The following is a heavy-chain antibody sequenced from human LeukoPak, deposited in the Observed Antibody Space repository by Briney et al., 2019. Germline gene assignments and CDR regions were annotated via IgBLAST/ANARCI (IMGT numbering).Heavy chain of an antibody. Sequence: GSSVKVSCKASGYTFTSHGISWVRQAPGQGLEWMGWINTYNGNTYYAQKFQARVTMTTDTSTSTAYMELRSLRSDDTAVYYCARDYDFWSVIDVFDIWGQGTMVTVSS. J-gene: IGHJ3*02. D-gene: IGHD3-3*01. CDR1: GYTFTSHG. CDR3: ARDYDFWSVIDVFDI. V-gene: IGHV1-18*01. CDR2: INTYNGNT.